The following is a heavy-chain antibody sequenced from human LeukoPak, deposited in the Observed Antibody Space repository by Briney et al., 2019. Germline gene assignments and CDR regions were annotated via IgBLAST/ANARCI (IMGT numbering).Heavy chain of an antibody. Sequence: SETLSLTCTVSGGSISSYDWSWIRQHPGKGLEWIGYIYYSGSTYYNPSLKSRVTISVDTSKNQFSLKLSSVTAADTAVYYCASLTYDILTGHIMDVWGQGTTVTVSS. CDR1: GGSISSYD. J-gene: IGHJ6*02. CDR3: ASLTYDILTGHIMDV. CDR2: IYYSGST. D-gene: IGHD3-9*01. V-gene: IGHV4-59*06.